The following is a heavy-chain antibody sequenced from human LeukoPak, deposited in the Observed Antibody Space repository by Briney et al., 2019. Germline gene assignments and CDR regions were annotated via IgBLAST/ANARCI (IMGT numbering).Heavy chain of an antibody. CDR2: IPFDESNK. V-gene: IGHV3-30*19. CDR1: GFSFSSYD. CDR3: ARDNNADY. J-gene: IGHJ4*02. D-gene: IGHD1/OR15-1a*01. Sequence: GGSLRLSCAASGFSFSSYDMLWVRQAPGKGLEWVVVIPFDESNKYYTDSVKGRFTISRDNSNNTLYLQMNSLRPDDTAVYFCARDNNADYWGQGTLVTVSS.